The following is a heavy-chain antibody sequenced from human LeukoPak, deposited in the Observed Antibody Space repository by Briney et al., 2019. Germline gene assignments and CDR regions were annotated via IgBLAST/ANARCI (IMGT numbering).Heavy chain of an antibody. CDR1: GYTFTGYY. V-gene: IGHV1-18*04. CDR3: ARVSMVVTLNWFDP. D-gene: IGHD4-23*01. J-gene: IGHJ5*02. CDR2: ISAYNGNT. Sequence: RASVKVSCKASGYTFTGYYMHWVRQAPGQGLEWVGWISAYNGNTNYAQKLQGRVTMTTDTSTSTAYMELRSLRSDDTAVYYCARVSMVVTLNWFDPWGQGTLVTVSS.